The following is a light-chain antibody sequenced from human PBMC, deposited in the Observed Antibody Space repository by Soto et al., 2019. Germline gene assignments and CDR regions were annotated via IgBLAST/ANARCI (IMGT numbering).Light chain of an antibody. J-gene: IGKJ4*01. CDR2: DAS. CDR1: QSVNANY. CDR3: QQYGDSHQVT. V-gene: IGKV3-20*01. Sequence: EIVLTQSPGTLPLSPGDTATLSCRASQSVNANYLAWYQHKPGQPPRLLIHDASRRATGTPDRFSGGGSGTDFTLTIRRLEPEDFALYYCQQYGDSHQVTFGGGTKVEIK.